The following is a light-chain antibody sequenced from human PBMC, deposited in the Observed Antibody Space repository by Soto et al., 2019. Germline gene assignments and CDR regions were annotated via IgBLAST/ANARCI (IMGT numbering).Light chain of an antibody. CDR2: GNS. V-gene: IGLV1-40*01. CDR1: ISNIGAGYD. J-gene: IGLJ1*01. Sequence: QSVLTQPPSVSGAPRQRVTISCTGSISNIGAGYDVHWYQQLPGTAPKLLIYGNSNRPSGVPDRFSGSKSGTSSSLAITGLQAEDEADYYCQSYDSSLFYVFGTGTKVTVL. CDR3: QSYDSSLFYV.